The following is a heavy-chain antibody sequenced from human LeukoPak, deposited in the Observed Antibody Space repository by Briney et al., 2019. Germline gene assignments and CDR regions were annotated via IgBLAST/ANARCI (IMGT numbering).Heavy chain of an antibody. V-gene: IGHV1-2*06. J-gene: IGHJ4*02. Sequence: ASVKVSCKASGYTFTGYYMHWVRQAPGQGLEWMGRINPNSGGTNYAQKFQGRVTMTRDTSTSTAYMELSRLGSDDTAVYYCARGGGRRDGYNDIRDGTRHDYWGQGTLVTVSS. CDR1: GYTFTGYY. D-gene: IGHD5-24*01. CDR2: INPNSGGT. CDR3: ARGGGRRDGYNDIRDGTRHDY.